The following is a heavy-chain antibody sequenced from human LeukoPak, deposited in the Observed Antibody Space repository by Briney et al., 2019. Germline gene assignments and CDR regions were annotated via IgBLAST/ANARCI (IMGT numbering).Heavy chain of an antibody. CDR2: IYYSGST. CDR1: GGSISSGGYY. Sequence: SQTLPLTCTVSGGSISSGGYYWSWIRQHPGKGLEWIGYIYYSGSTYYNPSLKSRVTISVDTSKNQFSLKLSSVTAADTAVYYCARRGYSYGYWFDPWGQGTLVTVSS. CDR3: ARRGYSYGYWFDP. J-gene: IGHJ5*02. D-gene: IGHD5-18*01. V-gene: IGHV4-31*03.